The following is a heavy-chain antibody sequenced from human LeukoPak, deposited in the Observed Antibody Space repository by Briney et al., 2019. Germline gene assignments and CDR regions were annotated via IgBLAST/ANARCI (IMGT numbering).Heavy chain of an antibody. V-gene: IGHV3-9*01. CDR2: ISWNSGSI. D-gene: IGHD3-10*01. Sequence: GESLRLSCAASGCTFDDYSMHWVRQAPWKGLEWVSGISWNSGSIGYADSVKGRFTISRDNAKNSLYLQMNSLRAKDTALYYCAKDYGSGTQYDYWGQGTLVTVSS. CDR1: GCTFDDYS. J-gene: IGHJ4*02. CDR3: AKDYGSGTQYDY.